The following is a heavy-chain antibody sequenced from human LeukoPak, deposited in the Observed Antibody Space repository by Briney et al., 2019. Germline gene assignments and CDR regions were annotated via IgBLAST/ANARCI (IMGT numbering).Heavy chain of an antibody. J-gene: IGHJ4*02. Sequence: GGSLRLSCAASGFTFSSYVMSWVRQAPGKGLEWVSAISGSGGSTYYADSVKGRFTISRDNSKNTLYLQMNSLRAEDTAVYYCAKDTRPYGSGSYYFDYWGQGTLVTVSS. CDR1: GFTFSSYV. D-gene: IGHD3-10*01. CDR3: AKDTRPYGSGSYYFDY. CDR2: ISGSGGST. V-gene: IGHV3-23*01.